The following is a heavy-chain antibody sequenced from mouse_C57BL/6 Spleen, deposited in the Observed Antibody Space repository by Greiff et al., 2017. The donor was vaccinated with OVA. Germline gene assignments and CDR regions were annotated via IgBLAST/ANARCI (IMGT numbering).Heavy chain of an antibody. CDR2: ISSGGSYT. Sequence: EVMLVESGGDLVKPGGSLKLSCAASGFTFSSYGMSWVRQTPDKRLEWVATISSGGSYTYYPDSVKGRFTISRDNAKNTLYLQMSSLKSEDTAMYYCARRGDYDDGDWYFDVWGTGTTVTVSS. J-gene: IGHJ1*03. V-gene: IGHV5-6*02. CDR1: GFTFSSYG. CDR3: ARRGDYDDGDWYFDV. D-gene: IGHD2-4*01.